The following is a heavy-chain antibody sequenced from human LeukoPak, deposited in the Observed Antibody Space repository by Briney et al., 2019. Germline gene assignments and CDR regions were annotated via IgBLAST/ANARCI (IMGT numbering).Heavy chain of an antibody. CDR3: ARGGFGELLPYHDGGFDI. J-gene: IGHJ3*02. V-gene: IGHV4-59*01. Sequence: PSETLSLTCTVSGGSISSYYWSWIRQPPGKALEWLGYIYYSGRANYNPSLKSRVTISVDTSKNQFSLKLSSVTAADTAVYYCARGGFGELLPYHDGGFDIWGQGTMVTVSS. CDR2: IYYSGRA. CDR1: GGSISSYY. D-gene: IGHD3-10*01.